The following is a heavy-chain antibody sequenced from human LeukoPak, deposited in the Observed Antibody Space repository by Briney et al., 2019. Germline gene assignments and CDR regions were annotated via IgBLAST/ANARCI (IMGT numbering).Heavy chain of an antibody. CDR2: INHSGST. CDR3: ASMHFYGWGSYRHYYYMDV. V-gene: IGHV4-34*01. D-gene: IGHD3-10*01. J-gene: IGHJ6*03. CDR1: GGSFSGCY. Sequence: SETLSLTYSVYGGSFSGCYWSWIRQPPGKGLEWIGEINHSGSTNYNPSLKSRVTISVDTSKNQFSLKLSSVTAADTAVYYCASMHFYGWGSYRHYYYMDVWGKGTTVTVSS.